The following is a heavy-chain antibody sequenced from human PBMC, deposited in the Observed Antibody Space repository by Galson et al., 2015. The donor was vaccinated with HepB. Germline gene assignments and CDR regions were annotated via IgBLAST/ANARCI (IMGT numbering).Heavy chain of an antibody. Sequence: SLRLSCAASGFTISPYTMGWVRQAPGKGLEWVSAILSDGTTSYIDSVKGRFTISRDNSKNALYLQMNSLRAEDAAVYYCARRVEGAFDVWGQGTMVTVSS. J-gene: IGHJ3*01. CDR3: ARRVEGAFDV. CDR2: ILSDGTT. V-gene: IGHV3-23*01. CDR1: GFTISPYT.